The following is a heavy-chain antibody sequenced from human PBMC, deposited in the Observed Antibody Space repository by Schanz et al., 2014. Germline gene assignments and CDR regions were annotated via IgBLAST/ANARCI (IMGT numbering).Heavy chain of an antibody. CDR3: AKEKGDCSSTSCSYYFDY. J-gene: IGHJ4*02. Sequence: EVQLVESGGGLVRPGDSLRLSCAASGFTFSSYDINWVRQAPGKGLEYISSISPSSSYIYYADSVKGRFTISRDNAKNSLYLQMNSLRAEDAAVYYCAKEKGDCSSTSCSYYFDYWGQGTLVTVSS. CDR2: ISPSSSYI. CDR1: GFTFSSYD. V-gene: IGHV3-21*02. D-gene: IGHD2-2*01.